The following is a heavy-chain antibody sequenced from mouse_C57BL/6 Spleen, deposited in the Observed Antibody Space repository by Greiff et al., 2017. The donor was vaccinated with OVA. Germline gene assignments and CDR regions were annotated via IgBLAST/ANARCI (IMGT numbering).Heavy chain of an antibody. CDR3: ARPGEGYYAMDY. V-gene: IGHV5-17*01. CDR2: ISSGSSTI. Sequence: EVKLMESGGGLVKPGGSLKLSCAASGFTFSDYGMHWVRQAPEKGLEWVAYISSGSSTIYYADTVKGRFTISRDNAKNTLFLQMTSLRSEDTAMYYCARPGEGYYAMDYWGQGTSVTVSS. J-gene: IGHJ4*01. CDR1: GFTFSDYG.